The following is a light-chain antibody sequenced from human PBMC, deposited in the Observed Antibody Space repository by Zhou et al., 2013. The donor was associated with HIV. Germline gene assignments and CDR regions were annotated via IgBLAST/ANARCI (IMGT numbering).Light chain of an antibody. CDR1: QTIDNY. J-gene: IGKJ4*01. CDR3: LQHNSYPPG. Sequence: DIQMTQSPTSLSASVGDRVTITCRPSQTIDNYLNWYQRKPGKAPKLLIYGASILHSGVPSRFSGSGSGTEFTLTISSLQPEDFATYYCLQHNSYPPGFGGGTKVEIK. CDR2: GAS. V-gene: IGKV1-17*01.